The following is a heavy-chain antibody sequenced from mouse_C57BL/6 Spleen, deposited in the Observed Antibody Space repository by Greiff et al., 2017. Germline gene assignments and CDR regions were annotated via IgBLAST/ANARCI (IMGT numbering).Heavy chain of an antibody. V-gene: IGHV1-7*01. D-gene: IGHD1-1*01. CDR3: ARDYYGSSGYFDV. CDR2: INPSSGYT. J-gene: IGHJ1*03. CDR1: GYTFTSYW. Sequence: VQLVASGAELAKPGASVKLSCKASGYTFTSYWMHWVKQRPGQGLEWIGYINPSSGYTTYNQKFKDKATLTADKSSSTAYMQLSSLTYEDSAVYYCARDYYGSSGYFDVWGTGTTVTVSS.